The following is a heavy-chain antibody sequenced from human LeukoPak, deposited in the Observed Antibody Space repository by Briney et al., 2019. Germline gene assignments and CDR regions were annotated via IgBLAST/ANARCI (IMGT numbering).Heavy chain of an antibody. CDR1: GFSLNTGDVG. Sequence: SGSTLVKPTQTLTLTCTFSGFSLNTGDVGVGWIRQPPGKALEWLALISRDDDQRYSPSLKNRLTITKDTSKNQVVLTMTNMDPVDTATYYCAHTGSPHGDDWFDPWGQGTLVTVSS. CDR2: ISRDDDQ. J-gene: IGHJ5*02. V-gene: IGHV2-5*02. CDR3: AHTGSPHGDDWFDP. D-gene: IGHD7-27*01.